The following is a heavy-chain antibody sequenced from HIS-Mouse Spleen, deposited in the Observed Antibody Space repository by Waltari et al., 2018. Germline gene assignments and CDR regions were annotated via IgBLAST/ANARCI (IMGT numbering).Heavy chain of an antibody. V-gene: IGHV3-30*18. Sequence: QVQLVESGGGVVQPGRSLRLSCAASGFPFSSYGMHWARQAPGKGLEWVAVISYDGSNKYYADSVKGRFTISRDNSKNTLYLQMNSLRAEDTAVYYCAKDKHHAFDYWGQGTLVTVSS. J-gene: IGHJ4*02. CDR3: AKDKHHAFDY. CDR2: ISYDGSNK. CDR1: GFPFSSYG.